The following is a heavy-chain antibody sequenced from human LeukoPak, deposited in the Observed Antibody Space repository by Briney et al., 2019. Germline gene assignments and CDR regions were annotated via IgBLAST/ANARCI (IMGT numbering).Heavy chain of an antibody. CDR3: ARYAAGTFDY. V-gene: IGHV4-34*01. CDR1: GGSFSGYY. D-gene: IGHD6-13*01. CDR2: INHSGST. Sequence: SETLSLSCAVYGGSFSGYYWSWIRQPPGKGLEWIGEINHSGSTNYNPSLKSRVTISVDTSKNQFSLKLSSVTAADTAVYYCARYAAGTFDYWGQGTLVTVSS. J-gene: IGHJ4*02.